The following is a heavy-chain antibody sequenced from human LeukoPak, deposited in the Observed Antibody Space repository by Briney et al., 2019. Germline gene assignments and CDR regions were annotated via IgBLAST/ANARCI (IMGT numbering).Heavy chain of an antibody. CDR3: AREGYGYSYQNVGY. D-gene: IGHD5-18*01. J-gene: IGHJ4*02. Sequence: GGSLRLSCSASGFSFSSYTLHWVRQAPGKGLEYVSTINSSGGRTFYADSVKGGFTISRDNSKSMLYLQLSSLSPDDTAVYYCAREGYGYSYQNVGYWGQGTLVTVSS. CDR2: INSSGGRT. CDR1: GFSFSSYT. V-gene: IGHV3-64D*06.